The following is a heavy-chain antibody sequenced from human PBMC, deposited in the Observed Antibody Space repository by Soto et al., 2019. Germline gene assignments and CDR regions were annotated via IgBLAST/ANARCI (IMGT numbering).Heavy chain of an antibody. V-gene: IGHV1-18*03. J-gene: IGHJ6*02. CDR2: ISAYNGNT. Sequence: QVQLVQSGAKVKKPGASVKVSCKASGYTFTSYGISWVRQAPGQGLTWMGWISAYNGNTNYAQKLQGRGTMTSDTSTSTDYMELRSLRSDDMAVYYCARAGGYSSSWFYYYGMDVWGQGTTVTVSS. D-gene: IGHD6-13*01. CDR1: GYTFTSYG. CDR3: ARAGGYSSSWFYYYGMDV.